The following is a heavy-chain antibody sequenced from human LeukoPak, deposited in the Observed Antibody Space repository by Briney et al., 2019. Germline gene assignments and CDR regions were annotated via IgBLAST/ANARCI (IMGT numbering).Heavy chain of an antibody. J-gene: IGHJ5*02. V-gene: IGHV4-34*01. CDR3: ARQGDIVVVPAAGVWFDP. D-gene: IGHD2-2*01. CDR2: INHSGST. CDR1: GFTFSDYN. Sequence: LRLSCAASGFTFSDYNMRWIRQPPGKGLEWIGEINHSGSTNYNPSLKSRVTISVDTSKNQFSLKLSSVTAADTAVYYCARQGDIVVVPAAGVWFDPWGQGTLVTVSS.